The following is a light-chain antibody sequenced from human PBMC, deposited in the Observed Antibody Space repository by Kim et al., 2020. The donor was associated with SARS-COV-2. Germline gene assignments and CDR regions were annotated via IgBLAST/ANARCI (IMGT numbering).Light chain of an antibody. CDR2: VAS. J-gene: IGKJ2*01. CDR1: HSVASRY. CDR3: QQYRTLPYT. Sequence: EIVLTQSPDTLSLSPGERSTLSCRASHSVASRYLAWYQLKPGQAPSLLSFVASSCAAGVPDRFTGSRSGTDFTLTISALEPEDFALYYCQQYRTLPYTFGQGTDVEI. V-gene: IGKV3-20*01.